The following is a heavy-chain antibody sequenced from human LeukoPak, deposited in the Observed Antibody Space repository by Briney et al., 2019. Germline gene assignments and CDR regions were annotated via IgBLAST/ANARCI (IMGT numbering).Heavy chain of an antibody. CDR2: ISWNSGSV. CDR3: VKDIRGIAAADYGMDV. CDR1: GLRFDDYV. V-gene: IGHV3-9*01. J-gene: IGHJ6*02. Sequence: GGSLRLSCAASGLRFDDYVMHWVRQAPGKGPEWVSVISWNSGSVGYADSVKGRFTISRDNAKNSLYLQMNSLRAEDTALYYCVKDIRGIAAADYGMDVWGQGTTVTVSS. D-gene: IGHD6-13*01.